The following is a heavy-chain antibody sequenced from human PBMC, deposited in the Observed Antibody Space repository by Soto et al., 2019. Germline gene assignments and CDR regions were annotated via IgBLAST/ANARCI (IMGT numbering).Heavy chain of an antibody. CDR1: GYIFSGNY. J-gene: IGHJ5*02. CDR2: INAKNGAT. V-gene: IGHV1-2*02. CDR3: ARARDDISGWFDH. D-gene: IGHD6-19*01. Sequence: QVQLVQSGAEVRKPGASVKVSCKASGYIFSGNYLHWVRRAPGQGLEWMAWINAKNGATNYAQKFRGRATVTRDTSISTTYLELSGLTSDDTAGYYCARARDDISGWFDHWGQGTQVTVSP.